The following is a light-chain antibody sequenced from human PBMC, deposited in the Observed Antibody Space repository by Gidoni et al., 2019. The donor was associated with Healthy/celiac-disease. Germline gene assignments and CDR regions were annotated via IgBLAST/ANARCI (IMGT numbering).Light chain of an antibody. CDR3: QAWDSSIV. V-gene: IGLV3-1*01. Sequence: SYELTQPPTVSVSPGQTASITCSWDKFGDKYACWYQHKPGQSPVLVIYQDSKRPSGIPERFSGSNSGNTATLTISGTQAMDEADYYCQAWDSSIVFGGGTKLTVL. CDR1: KFGDKY. J-gene: IGLJ2*01. CDR2: QDS.